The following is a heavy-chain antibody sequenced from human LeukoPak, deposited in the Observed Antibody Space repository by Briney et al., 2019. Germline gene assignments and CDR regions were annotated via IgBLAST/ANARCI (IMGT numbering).Heavy chain of an antibody. CDR1: GFTFSNAW. D-gene: IGHD3-22*01. Sequence: GGSLRLSCAASGFTFSNAWMSWVRQASGKGLEWVGRIKSKTDGGTTDYAAPVKGRFTISRDDSKNTLYLQMNSLKTEDTAVYYCTIDITMIVARIDYWGQGTLVTVSS. CDR2: IKSKTDGGTT. J-gene: IGHJ4*02. CDR3: TIDITMIVARIDY. V-gene: IGHV3-15*01.